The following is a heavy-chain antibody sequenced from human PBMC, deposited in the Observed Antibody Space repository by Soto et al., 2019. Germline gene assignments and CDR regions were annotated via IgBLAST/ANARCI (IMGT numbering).Heavy chain of an antibody. Sequence: EVELLESGGGLVQPGGSLRLSCAASGFTLSNFAMSWVRQVPGKGLEWVAVASGSGVTTKYAGSVKGRFIISKDNSKNPLSLEMHGLRAEDTGVYYCAKGRLRGLNYGNFDYWGQGTLVTVSS. CDR2: ASGSGVTT. CDR1: GFTLSNFA. CDR3: AKGRLRGLNYGNFDY. J-gene: IGHJ4*02. V-gene: IGHV3-23*01. D-gene: IGHD3-16*01.